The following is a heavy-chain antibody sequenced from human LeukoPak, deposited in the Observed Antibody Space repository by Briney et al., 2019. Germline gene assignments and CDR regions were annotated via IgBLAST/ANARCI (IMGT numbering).Heavy chain of an antibody. CDR1: GFTFNTYA. CDR3: AKDSASGYSSGWYFDY. CDR2: ISWNSGSI. D-gene: IGHD6-19*01. J-gene: IGHJ4*02. Sequence: GGSLRLSCAASGFTFNTYAINWVRQAPGKGLEWVSGISWNSGSIGYADSVKGRFTISRDNAKNSLHLQMNSLRAEDTALYYCAKDSASGYSSGWYFDYWGQGTLVTVSS. V-gene: IGHV3-9*01.